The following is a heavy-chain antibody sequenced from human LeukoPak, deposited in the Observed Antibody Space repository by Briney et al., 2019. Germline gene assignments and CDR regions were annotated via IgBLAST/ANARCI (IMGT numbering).Heavy chain of an antibody. CDR2: IYYSGST. V-gene: IGHV4-59*01. Sequence: PSETLSLTCTVSGGSISSYYWSWIRQPPGKGLEWIGYIYYSGSTNYNPSLKSRVTISVDTSKNQFSLKLSSVTAADTAVYYCAREDCSGGSCYSLLNAFDIWGQGTMVTVSS. CDR1: GGSISSYY. D-gene: IGHD2-15*01. CDR3: AREDCSGGSCYSLLNAFDI. J-gene: IGHJ3*02.